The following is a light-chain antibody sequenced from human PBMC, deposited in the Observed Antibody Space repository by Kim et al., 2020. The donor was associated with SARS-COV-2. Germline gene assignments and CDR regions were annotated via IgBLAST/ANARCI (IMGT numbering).Light chain of an antibody. CDR2: GAS. Sequence: SESHGHSAPRSCWACQHVTSNFARYQPNPGQAPRLLVYGASIKATGIPARFSGSGSGTEFTLTVSGLQSEDFAVYYCQQDNDWPRTFGQGTKLEI. CDR3: QQDNDWPRT. V-gene: IGKV3-15*01. CDR1: QHVTSN. J-gene: IGKJ2*01.